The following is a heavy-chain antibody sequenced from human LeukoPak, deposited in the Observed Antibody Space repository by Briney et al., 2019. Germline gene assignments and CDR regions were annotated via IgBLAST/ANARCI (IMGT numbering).Heavy chain of an antibody. D-gene: IGHD2-15*01. V-gene: IGHV3-21*01. CDR1: GFSLSIYD. CDR2: TGLSSSYI. J-gene: IGHJ5*02. Sequence: PGGSLRPSCAASGFSLSIYDMVWVRQAPGKGLEWIASTGLSSSYIGYADSVKGRFTISRDNGENSVYLQMNSLRAEDTAVYFCARERSYCSGATCSLDLWGQGTLVTVSS. CDR3: ARERSYCSGATCSLDL.